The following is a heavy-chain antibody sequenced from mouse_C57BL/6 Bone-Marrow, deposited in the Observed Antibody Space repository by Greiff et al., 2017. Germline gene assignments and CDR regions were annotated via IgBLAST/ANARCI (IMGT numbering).Heavy chain of an antibody. CDR3: ARWGYDYPFAY. Sequence: VQLQQSGAELARPGASVKLSCKASGYTFTSYGISWVKQRTGQGLEWIGEIYPRSRNTYYNEKFKGKATLTADKSSSTAYMELRSLTSEDSAVYFCARWGYDYPFAYWGQGTLVTVSA. J-gene: IGHJ3*01. CDR1: GYTFTSYG. CDR2: IYPRSRNT. D-gene: IGHD2-4*01. V-gene: IGHV1-81*01.